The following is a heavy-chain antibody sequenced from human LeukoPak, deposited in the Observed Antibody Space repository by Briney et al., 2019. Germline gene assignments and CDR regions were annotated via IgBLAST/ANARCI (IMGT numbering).Heavy chain of an antibody. CDR2: IYSGGST. D-gene: IGHD2-2*01. CDR1: GFTVSSNY. CDR3: AREGGYCSSTSCYERYYMDV. V-gene: IGHV3-53*01. Sequence: GGSLRLSCAASGFTVSSNYMGWVRQAPGKGLEWVSVIYSGGSTYYADSVKGRFTISRDNSKNTLYLQMNSLRAEDTAVYYCAREGGYCSSTSCYERYYMDVWGKGTTVTVSS. J-gene: IGHJ6*03.